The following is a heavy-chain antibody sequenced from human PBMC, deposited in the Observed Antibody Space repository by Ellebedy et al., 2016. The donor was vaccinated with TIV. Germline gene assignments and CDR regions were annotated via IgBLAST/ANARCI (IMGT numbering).Heavy chain of an antibody. J-gene: IGHJ3*02. CDR1: GFTFTDFY. CDR3: ASGAFDI. CDR2: ISSSGSTV. Sequence: GESLKISCAASGFTFTDFYMSWVRQASRKGLEWVSYISSSGSTVYYPDSVKGRFTISRDNAKKSLYLQMDGLRADDTAVYYCASGAFDIWGQGTTVTVSS. V-gene: IGHV3-11*01.